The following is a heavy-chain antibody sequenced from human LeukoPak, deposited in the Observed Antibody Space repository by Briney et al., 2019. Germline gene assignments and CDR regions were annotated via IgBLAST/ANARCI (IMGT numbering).Heavy chain of an antibody. CDR2: IYYSGST. CDR1: GGSISSSSYY. CDR3: ARTKKYYFDY. Sequence: SETLSLTCTVSGGSISSSSYYWGWIRQPPGKGLEWIGSIYYSGSTYYNPSLKSRVTISVDTSKNRFSLKLSSVTAADTAVYYCARTKKYYFDYWGQGTLVTVSS. J-gene: IGHJ4*02. V-gene: IGHV4-39*07.